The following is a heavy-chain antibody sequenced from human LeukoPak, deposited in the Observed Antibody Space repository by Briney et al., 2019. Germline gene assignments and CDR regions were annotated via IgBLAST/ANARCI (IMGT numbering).Heavy chain of an antibody. CDR2: IYTSGST. J-gene: IGHJ5*02. V-gene: IGHV4-4*07. CDR3: ARDPYRDNWFDP. D-gene: IGHD2-2*01. Sequence: SETLSLTCTVSGDSISTYYWSWIRQPAGKGLEWIGRIYTSGSTNYNPSLKSRVTMSVGTSKNQYSLKLSSVTAADTAVYYCARDPYRDNWFDPWGQGTLVTVSS. CDR1: GDSISTYY.